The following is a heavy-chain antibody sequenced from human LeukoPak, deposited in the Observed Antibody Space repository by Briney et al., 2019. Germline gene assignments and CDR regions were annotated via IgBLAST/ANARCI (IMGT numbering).Heavy chain of an antibody. J-gene: IGHJ4*02. CDR2: IYTSGST. Sequence: PPETPSLTCTVSGGPISNYYWSWIRQPAGKGLEWIGRIYTSGSTNYNPSLKSRVSMSVDTSKNQFSLKLTSVTAADTAVYYCARAVSIAAAATIHDYWGQGTLVTVSS. D-gene: IGHD6-13*01. CDR1: GGPISNYY. CDR3: ARAVSIAAAATIHDY. V-gene: IGHV4-4*07.